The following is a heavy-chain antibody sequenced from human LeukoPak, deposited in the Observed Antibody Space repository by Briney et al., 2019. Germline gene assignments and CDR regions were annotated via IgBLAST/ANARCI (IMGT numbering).Heavy chain of an antibody. Sequence: ASAKVSCKASGYTFTGYYMHWVRQAPGQGLEWMGWINPNSGGTNYAQKFQGWVTMTRDTSISTAYMELSRLRSDDTAVYYCAREEGIRHSGGFDPWGQGTLVTVSS. V-gene: IGHV1-2*04. CDR3: AREEGIRHSGGFDP. D-gene: IGHD7-27*01. CDR2: INPNSGGT. CDR1: GYTFTGYY. J-gene: IGHJ5*02.